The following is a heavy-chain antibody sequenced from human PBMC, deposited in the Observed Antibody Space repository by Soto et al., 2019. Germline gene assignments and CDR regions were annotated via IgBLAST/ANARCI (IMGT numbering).Heavy chain of an antibody. CDR1: GFTFGDYY. CDR2: ISSSGSST. J-gene: IGHJ1*01. CDR3: ARSAAPRAPASY. D-gene: IGHD6-13*01. Sequence: PGGSLRLSCAASGFTFGDYYMSWIRQAPGKGLEWVSYISSSGSSTYYVDSVRGRFTISRDNAKNSLYLQMDSLGAEDTAVYYCARSAAPRAPASYWGQGTLVIGSS. V-gene: IGHV3-11*01.